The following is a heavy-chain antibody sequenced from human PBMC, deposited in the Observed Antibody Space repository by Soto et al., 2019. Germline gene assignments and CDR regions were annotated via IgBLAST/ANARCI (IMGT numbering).Heavy chain of an antibody. D-gene: IGHD3-16*01. J-gene: IGHJ4*02. CDR2: ISGGDGSP. CDR3: AKWHACHYDSLAFSGFDC. V-gene: IGHV3-23*01. Sequence: GGSLRLSCVASGFTFSSYAMTWVRQAPGKGLEWVSAISGGDGSPSYADSVNGRFTFSGANSKNTLYLHMNSLRADDTAAYYCAKWHACHYDSLAFSGFDCWGQGTQVTVSS. CDR1: GFTFSSYA.